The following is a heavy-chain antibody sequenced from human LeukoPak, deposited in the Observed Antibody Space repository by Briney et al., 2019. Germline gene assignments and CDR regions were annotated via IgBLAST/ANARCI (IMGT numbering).Heavy chain of an antibody. D-gene: IGHD2-2*01. CDR1: GFTVSSNY. CDR2: IYAGGST. CDR3: ARAVVGTSCYGY. V-gene: IGHV3-66*01. Sequence: GGSLRLSCAASGFTVSSNYMSWVRQAPGKGLEWVSVIYAGGSTHYADSVKGRFTISRDNSKNTLYLQMNSLTAEDTAVYYCARAVVGTSCYGYWGQGTLVTVSP. J-gene: IGHJ4*02.